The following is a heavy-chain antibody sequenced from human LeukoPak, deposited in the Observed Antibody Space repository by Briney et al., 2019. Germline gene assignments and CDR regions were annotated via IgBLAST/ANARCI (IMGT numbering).Heavy chain of an antibody. V-gene: IGHV1-2*02. CDR3: ARVASAVYSDY. Sequence: ASVKVSCKASGYTFTGYYIHWVRQAPGQGLEWMRWINPDSGGTNYAQIFQGRVTMTRDTSISTAYMELNRLRSDDTAVYYCARVASAVYSDYWGQGTLVTVSS. J-gene: IGHJ4*02. CDR2: INPDSGGT. CDR1: GYTFTGYY.